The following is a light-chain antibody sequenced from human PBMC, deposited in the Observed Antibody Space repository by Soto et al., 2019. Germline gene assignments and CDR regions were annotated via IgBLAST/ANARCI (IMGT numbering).Light chain of an antibody. Sequence: DNPITPSPPSQSPSLGERGTITLLASQSISNFLNWYQQKPGKAPNLLIYAVSNWQSGVPSRFSGSGSGTKFTLTIASLQPDDFATYYCQQYGTFSGTFGQGTKVDIK. CDR1: QSISNF. V-gene: IGKV1-39*01. J-gene: IGKJ1*01. CDR2: AVS. CDR3: QQYGTFSGT.